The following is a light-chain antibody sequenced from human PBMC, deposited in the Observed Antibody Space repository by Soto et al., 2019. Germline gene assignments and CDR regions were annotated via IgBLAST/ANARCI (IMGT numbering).Light chain of an antibody. CDR2: EVS. Sequence: QSALTQPASVSGSPGQSITISCTGTSSDVGDYNYVSWHQQHPGKAPKLMIYEVSNRPSGVSNRFSGSKSGNTASLTISGLQAGDEADYYCSSFTDNNTVVFGGGTKLTVL. CDR1: SSDVGDYNY. J-gene: IGLJ2*01. CDR3: SSFTDNNTVV. V-gene: IGLV2-14*01.